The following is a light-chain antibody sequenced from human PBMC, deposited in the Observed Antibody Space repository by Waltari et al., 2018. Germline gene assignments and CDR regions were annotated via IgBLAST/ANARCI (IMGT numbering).Light chain of an antibody. Sequence: SALTQPRSVSGSPGQSVTISCTGTTNDLGSYNYVSWYQQPPGKAPKLIILDVTKRPSGVPDLLSRSKSGNTASLTISGLRAEDEAEYYCCSYAGSYTWVFGGGTKLTVV. CDR3: CSYAGSYTWV. J-gene: IGLJ3*02. CDR1: TNDLGSYNY. V-gene: IGLV2-11*01. CDR2: DVT.